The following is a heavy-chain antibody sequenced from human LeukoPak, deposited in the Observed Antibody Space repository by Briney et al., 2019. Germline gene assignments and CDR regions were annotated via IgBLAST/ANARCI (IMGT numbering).Heavy chain of an antibody. J-gene: IGHJ4*02. Sequence: SETLSLTCTVSGGSISSYYWSWIRQPPEKGLEWIGYIYYSGSTNYNPSLKSRVTISVDTSKNQFSLKLSSVTAADTAVYYCARGYHDFSGYSLSYFDYWGQGTLVTVSS. CDR3: ARGYHDFSGYSLSYFDY. D-gene: IGHD3-22*01. CDR1: GGSISSYY. V-gene: IGHV4-59*01. CDR2: IYYSGST.